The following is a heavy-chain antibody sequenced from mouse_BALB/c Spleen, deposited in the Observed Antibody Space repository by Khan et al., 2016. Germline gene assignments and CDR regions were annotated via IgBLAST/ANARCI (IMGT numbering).Heavy chain of an antibody. CDR1: GFNIKDTY. D-gene: IGHD2-4*01. CDR3: ASEGDYDNHAMDY. V-gene: IGHV14-3*02. CDR2: IDPANGNT. Sequence: VQLQQSGAELVKPGASVKLSCTASGFNIKDTYMHWVKQRPEQGLEWIGRIDPANGNTKYDPKFQGKATITADTSSNTAYLQLSSLTSEDTAVYYCASEGDYDNHAMDYWGQGTSVTVSS. J-gene: IGHJ4*01.